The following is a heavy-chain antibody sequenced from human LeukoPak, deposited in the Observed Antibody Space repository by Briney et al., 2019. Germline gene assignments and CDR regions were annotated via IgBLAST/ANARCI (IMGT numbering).Heavy chain of an antibody. CDR2: INPNSGGT. J-gene: IGHJ3*02. V-gene: IGHV1-2*02. CDR1: GYTFTGYY. D-gene: IGHD1-26*01. CDR3: ARGPPPPPIIVGVENDAFDI. Sequence: ASVKVSCKASGYTFTGYYMHWVRQAPGQGLEWMGWINPNSGGTNYAQKLQGRVTMTTDTSTSTAYMELRSLRSDDTAVYYCARGPPPPPIIVGVENDAFDIWGQGTMVTVSS.